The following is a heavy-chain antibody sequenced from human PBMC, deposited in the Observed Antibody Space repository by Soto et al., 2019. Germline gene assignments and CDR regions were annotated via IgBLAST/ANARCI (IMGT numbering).Heavy chain of an antibody. CDR1: GFSLSSTRMS. Sequence: QITLKESGPTLVKPTQTLTLTCTFSGFSLSSTRMSVGWIRQPPGKALDWLALIYWDDDKRYSPFLKSRLTITKDTSKNQVVLTMSNMDPVDTARYYCAHIVVAGLGYYFDYWCQGTLVTVSS. J-gene: IGHJ4*02. CDR3: AHIVVAGLGYYFDY. CDR2: IYWDDDK. V-gene: IGHV2-5*02. D-gene: IGHD6-19*01.